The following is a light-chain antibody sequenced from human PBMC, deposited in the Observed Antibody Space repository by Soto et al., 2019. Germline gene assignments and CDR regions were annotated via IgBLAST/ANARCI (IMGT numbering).Light chain of an antibody. J-gene: IGKJ5*01. Sequence: DSQMTHSPSSLSASVGRRLTITCQASQNINNYLNWYQQKPGRAPKLLIYDASNLEAGVPSRFRGSGSGTDFTLTISRLQPEDIATYYCQQYENLPTFGQGTRLEI. CDR3: QQYENLPT. V-gene: IGKV1-33*01. CDR1: QNINNY. CDR2: DAS.